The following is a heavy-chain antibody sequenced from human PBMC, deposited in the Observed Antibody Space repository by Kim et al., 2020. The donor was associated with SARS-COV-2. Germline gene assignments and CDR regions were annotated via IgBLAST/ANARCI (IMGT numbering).Heavy chain of an antibody. D-gene: IGHD6-19*01. J-gene: IGHJ4*02. CDR3: ARDLGIAVAGTGY. V-gene: IGHV3-66*01. Sequence: YADSGKGRVTITRDNSKNTLYLQMNSRRAEDTAVYYCARDLGIAVAGTGYWGQGTLVTVSS.